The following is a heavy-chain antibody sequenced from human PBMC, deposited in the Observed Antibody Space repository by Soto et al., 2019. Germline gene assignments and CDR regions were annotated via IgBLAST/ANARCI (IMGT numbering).Heavy chain of an antibody. D-gene: IGHD6-19*01. V-gene: IGHV1-8*01. CDR1: GYTFTSYD. CDR2: MNPNSGNT. CDR3: ARGTSRIAVAYAN. Sequence: QVQLVQSGAEVKKPGASVKVSCKASGYTFTSYDINWVRQATGQGLEWMGWMNPNSGNTGYAQKCQGRVTVTRNNSISTAYMELSSLRSEDTAVYYCARGTSRIAVAYANWGQGTLVTVSS. J-gene: IGHJ4*02.